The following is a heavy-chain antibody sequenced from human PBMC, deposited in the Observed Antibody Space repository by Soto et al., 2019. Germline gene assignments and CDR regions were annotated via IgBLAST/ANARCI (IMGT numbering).Heavy chain of an antibody. Sequence: GGSLRLSCTASGFTFGDYAMSWFRQAPGKGLEWVGFIRSKAYGGTTEYAASVRGRFTISRDDSKSIAYLQMNSLKTEDTAVYYCTRVGSTRSAWFDPWGQGTLVTVSS. D-gene: IGHD2-2*01. V-gene: IGHV3-49*03. CDR3: TRVGSTRSAWFDP. J-gene: IGHJ5*02. CDR2: IRSKAYGGTT. CDR1: GFTFGDYA.